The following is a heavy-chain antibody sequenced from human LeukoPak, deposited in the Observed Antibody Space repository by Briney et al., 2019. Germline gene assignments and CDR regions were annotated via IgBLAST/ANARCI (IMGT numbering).Heavy chain of an antibody. J-gene: IGHJ4*02. CDR1: GYSISSGYY. CDR3: ARAYGSGPLDY. V-gene: IGHV4-38-2*02. Sequence: SETLSLTCTVAGYSISSGYYWGWIRQPPGKGLEWIGRIYTSGSTNYNPSLKSRVTISVDTSKNQFSLKLSSVTAADTAVYYCARAYGSGPLDYWGQGTLVTVSS. CDR2: IYTSGST. D-gene: IGHD3-10*01.